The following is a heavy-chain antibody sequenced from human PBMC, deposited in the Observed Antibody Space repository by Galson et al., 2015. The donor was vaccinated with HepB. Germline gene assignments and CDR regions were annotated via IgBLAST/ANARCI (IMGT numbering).Heavy chain of an antibody. D-gene: IGHD3-10*01. CDR3: VRDRDILLWFGEFFDY. CDR2: INPYTGHT. V-gene: IGHV1-18*01. Sequence: SVKVSCKASGYTFMNYGVSWVRQAPGQGLEWMGWINPYTGHTDYTRHFQDRVYMTTDTSTNTAYLELRSLRSDDTAVYYCVRDRDILLWFGEFFDYWGQGTLVTVSS. CDR1: GYTFMNYG. J-gene: IGHJ4*02.